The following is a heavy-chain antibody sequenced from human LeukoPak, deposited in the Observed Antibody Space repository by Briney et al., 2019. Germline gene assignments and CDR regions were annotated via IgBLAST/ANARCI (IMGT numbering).Heavy chain of an antibody. CDR3: AKVSDRFMVRGFDY. J-gene: IGHJ4*02. Sequence: GGSLRLSCAASGFTFSSYGMHWVRQAPGKGLEWVAVISYDGSNKYYADSVKGRFTISRDNSKNTLYLQMNSLRAEDTAVYYCAKVSDRFMVRGFDYWGQGTLVTVSS. CDR2: ISYDGSNK. V-gene: IGHV3-30*18. CDR1: GFTFSSYG. D-gene: IGHD3-10*01.